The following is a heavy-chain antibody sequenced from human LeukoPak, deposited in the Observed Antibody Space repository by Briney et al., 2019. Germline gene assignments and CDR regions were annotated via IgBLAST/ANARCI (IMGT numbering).Heavy chain of an antibody. V-gene: IGHV3-23*01. CDR1: GFTFSSYA. CDR3: AKGFPYDFWSGYSPFYYYYMDV. J-gene: IGHJ6*03. Sequence: GGSLRLSCAASGFTFSSYAMSWVRQAPGKGLEWVSAISGSGGSTYYADSVKGRFTISRDNSKNTLYLQMNSLRAEDTAVYYCAKGFPYDFWSGYSPFYYYYMDVWGKGTTVTVSS. D-gene: IGHD3-3*01. CDR2: ISGSGGST.